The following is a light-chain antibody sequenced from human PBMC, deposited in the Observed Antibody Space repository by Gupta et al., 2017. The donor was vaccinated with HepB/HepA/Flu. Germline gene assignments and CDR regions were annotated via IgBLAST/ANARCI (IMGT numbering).Light chain of an antibody. V-gene: IGLV3-19*01. CDR3: KSQDSSGNRV. CDR2: GKN. Sequence: SSELTQDPAVSVALGQTVRITCQGDSLRSYYASWYQQKPGQAPGLVIYGKNNRPSGIPDRFSGSSSGNTASLTITGAQAEDEADYYCKSQDSSGNRVFGTGTKLTVL. J-gene: IGLJ1*01. CDR1: SLRSYY.